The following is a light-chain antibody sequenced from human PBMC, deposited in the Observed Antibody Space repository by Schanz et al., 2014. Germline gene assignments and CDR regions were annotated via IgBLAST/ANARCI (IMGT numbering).Light chain of an antibody. V-gene: IGLV1-40*01. Sequence: QSVLTQPPSVSGAPGQRVTISCTGSGSNIGAGYAVHWYQQDPGAAPKLLIYGDYNRPSGVPDRFSGSKSGTSAYLAITGLQAEDEADYYCSSYAGSNKKFGGGTKVTVL. CDR2: GDY. J-gene: IGLJ2*01. CDR1: GSNIGAGYA. CDR3: SSYAGSNKK.